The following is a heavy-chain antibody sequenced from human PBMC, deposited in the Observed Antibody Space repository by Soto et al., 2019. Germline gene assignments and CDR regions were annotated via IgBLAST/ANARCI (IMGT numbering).Heavy chain of an antibody. J-gene: IGHJ4*02. V-gene: IGHV3-23*01. CDR3: AKILVGQWLVPGGY. D-gene: IGHD6-19*01. Sequence: EVQILESGGALIQPGGSLSLSCAASGFTSSMTWVRQAPGKGLEWVSASDFSGRLTYYADSVKGRFTIFRDPSVNTLFPQVNSLRTEYTAVYYCAKILVGQWLVPGGYWCPGTVVTVSS. CDR1: GFTSS. CDR2: SDFSGRLT.